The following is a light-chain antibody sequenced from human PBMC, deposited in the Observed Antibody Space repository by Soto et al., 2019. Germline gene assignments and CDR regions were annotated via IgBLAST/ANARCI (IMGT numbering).Light chain of an antibody. V-gene: IGKV1-5*01. CDR1: QDISRW. Sequence: DIQMTQSPPTLPASAGDRVTITCRASQDISRWLAWYQQKPGKAPELLIYEVSTLQSGVPSRFSGTGSGTEFTLTISSLQPEDFATYYCQQYNAYYSFGQGTKGEIK. J-gene: IGKJ2*03. CDR3: QQYNAYYS. CDR2: EVS.